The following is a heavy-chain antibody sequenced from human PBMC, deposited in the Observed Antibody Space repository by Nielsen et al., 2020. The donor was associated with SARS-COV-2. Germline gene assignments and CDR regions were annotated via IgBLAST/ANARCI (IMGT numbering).Heavy chain of an antibody. Sequence: ASVKVSCKASGYTFTSYAMHWVRQAPGQRLEWMGWINAGNGNTKYSQKFQGRVTITRDTSASTAYMELSSLRSEDTAVYYCARGLFFDYDYVWGLPGDYWGQGTLVTVSS. CDR3: ARGLFFDYDYVWGLPGDY. CDR2: INAGNGNT. D-gene: IGHD3-16*01. V-gene: IGHV1-3*01. CDR1: GYTFTSYA. J-gene: IGHJ4*02.